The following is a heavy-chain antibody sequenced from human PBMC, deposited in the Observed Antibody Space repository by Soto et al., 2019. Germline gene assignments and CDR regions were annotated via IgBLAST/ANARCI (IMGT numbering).Heavy chain of an antibody. CDR2: IYYTGTT. CDR1: GGSIRDYY. J-gene: IGHJ4*02. D-gene: IGHD3-22*01. V-gene: IGHV4-59*08. Sequence: QVQLQESGPGLVKPSETLSLTCTVSGGSIRDYYWGWIRQSPGKGLEWIGYIYYTGTTKYNPSLKSGVTISVDSSKNQFSLKLDSVTAADTAVYYCARLGGYYQAFDSWGQGTLVTVSS. CDR3: ARLGGYYQAFDS.